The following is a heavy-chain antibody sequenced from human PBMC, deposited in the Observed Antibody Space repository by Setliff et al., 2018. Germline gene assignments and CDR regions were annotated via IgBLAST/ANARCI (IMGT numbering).Heavy chain of an antibody. J-gene: IGHJ5*02. CDR3: VPQGPGYGNGWWTNWFDP. CDR1: GLIFSNNW. V-gene: IGHV3-7*03. CDR2: INKDGSER. D-gene: IGHD6-19*01. Sequence: PGGSLRLSCVASGLIFSNNWMSWVRQAPGKGLEWVTNINKDGSERNYAGSVKGRFTISRDNAKNSVYLQMNSLRADDTAVYYCVPQGPGYGNGWWTNWFDPWGQGTLVTVSS.